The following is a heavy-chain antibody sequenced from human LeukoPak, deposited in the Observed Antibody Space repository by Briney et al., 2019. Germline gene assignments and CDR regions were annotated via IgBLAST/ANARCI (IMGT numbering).Heavy chain of an antibody. CDR1: GYTFTCYY. J-gene: IGHJ6*02. CDR2: INPNSGGT. V-gene: IGHV1-2*04. CDR3: ARVRRGSDYYGMDV. D-gene: IGHD1-26*01. Sequence: ASVKVSCKASGYTFTCYYMHWVRQAPGQGLEWMGWINPNSGGTNYAQKFQGWVTMTRDTSISTAYMELSRLRSDDTAVYYCARVRRGSDYYGMDVWGQGTTVTVSS.